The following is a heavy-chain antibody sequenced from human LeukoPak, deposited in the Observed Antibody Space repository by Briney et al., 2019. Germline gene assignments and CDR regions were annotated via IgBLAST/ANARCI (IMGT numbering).Heavy chain of an antibody. D-gene: IGHD6-13*01. CDR1: GYTFTGYY. CDR3: ARTSYSSSWYYFDY. Sequence: VXXXXKXSGYTFTGYYMHWVRQAPGQGLGWMGWINPNSGGTNYAQKFQGWVTMTRDTSISTAYMELSRLRSDDTAVYYCARTSYSSSWYYFDYWGQGTLVTVSS. V-gene: IGHV1-2*04. CDR2: INPNSGGT. J-gene: IGHJ4*02.